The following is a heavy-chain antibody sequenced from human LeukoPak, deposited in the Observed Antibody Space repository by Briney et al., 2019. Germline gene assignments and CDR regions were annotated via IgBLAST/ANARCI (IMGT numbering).Heavy chain of an antibody. V-gene: IGHV1-2*02. CDR3: ASRQTDDAFDI. CDR2: INPNSGGT. Sequence: ASVKVSCKASGYTFTGYYMHWVRQAPGQGLEWMGWINPNSGGTNYAQKFQGRVTMTRNTSISTAYMELSSLRSEDTAVYYCASRQTDDAFDIWGQGTMVTVSS. J-gene: IGHJ3*02. CDR1: GYTFTGYY.